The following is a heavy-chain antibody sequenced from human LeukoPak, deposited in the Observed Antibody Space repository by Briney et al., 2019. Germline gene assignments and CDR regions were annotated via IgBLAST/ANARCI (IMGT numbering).Heavy chain of an antibody. D-gene: IGHD6-19*01. Sequence: HPGGSLRLSCAASGFTLSSYAMSWVRQAPGKGLEWVSAISGSGGSTYYADSVKGRFTISRDNSKNTLYLQMNSLRAEDTAVYYCAKDSRAAGSAVAGTNYYYYMDVWGKGTTVTVSS. CDR1: GFTLSSYA. CDR2: ISGSGGST. J-gene: IGHJ6*03. V-gene: IGHV3-23*01. CDR3: AKDSRAAGSAVAGTNYYYYMDV.